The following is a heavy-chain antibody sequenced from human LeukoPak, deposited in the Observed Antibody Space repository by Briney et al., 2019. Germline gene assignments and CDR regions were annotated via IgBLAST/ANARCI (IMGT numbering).Heavy chain of an antibody. J-gene: IGHJ6*03. D-gene: IGHD3-22*01. CDR2: IYPSDSDT. CDR1: GYSFSNYW. V-gene: IGHV5-51*01. Sequence: GESLEISCKGSGYSFSNYWIGWVRQMPGKGLEWMGIIYPSDSDTRYSPSFQGQVTISADKSISTAYVQWSSLKASDTAMYYCARHRYYSDTSGYYYYMDVWGEGTTVTVSS. CDR3: ARHRYYSDTSGYYYYMDV.